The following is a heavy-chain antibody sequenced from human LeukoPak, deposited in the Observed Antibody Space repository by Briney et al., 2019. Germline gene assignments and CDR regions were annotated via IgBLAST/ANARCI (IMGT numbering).Heavy chain of an antibody. D-gene: IGHD3-22*01. CDR2: IWYDGSDK. V-gene: IGHV3-33*03. Sequence: GGSLRLSCAASGFTFSGYGMHWVRQAPGKGLEWVAVIWYDGSDKYYADSVKGRFTISRDNNKNSLYLQMNSLRTEDTAFYYCATNFGAYYYDTSGYYDFWGQGTLVTVSS. CDR1: GFTFSGYG. CDR3: ATNFGAYYYDTSGYYDF. J-gene: IGHJ4*02.